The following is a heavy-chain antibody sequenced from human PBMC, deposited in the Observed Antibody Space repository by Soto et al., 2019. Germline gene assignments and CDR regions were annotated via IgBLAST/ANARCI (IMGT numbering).Heavy chain of an antibody. CDR3: ARAGRLGYYYGMDV. D-gene: IGHD2-8*02. CDR1: GFTFSSYS. Sequence: EVQLVESGGGLVQPGGSLRLSCAASGFTFSSYSMNWVRQAPGKGLEWVSYISSSSSTIYYADSVKGRFTISRDNAKNSLYLQMNSLRDEDTAVYYCARAGRLGYYYGMDVWGQGTTVTVSS. J-gene: IGHJ6*02. V-gene: IGHV3-48*02. CDR2: ISSSSSTI.